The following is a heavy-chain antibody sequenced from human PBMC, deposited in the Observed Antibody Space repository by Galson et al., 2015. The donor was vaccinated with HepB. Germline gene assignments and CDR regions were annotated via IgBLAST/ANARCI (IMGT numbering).Heavy chain of an antibody. CDR2: IDNDGSST. V-gene: IGHV3-74*01. CDR3: ASRIQVVGY. Sequence: SLRLSCAASGITFSDYWMHWVRQAPGKGLVWVSRIDNDGSSTDYADSVKGRFTISRDNARDTLYLQMNSLRAEDTAVYYCASRIQVVGYWGQGTLVTVSS. J-gene: IGHJ4*02. D-gene: IGHD2-2*01. CDR1: GITFSDYW.